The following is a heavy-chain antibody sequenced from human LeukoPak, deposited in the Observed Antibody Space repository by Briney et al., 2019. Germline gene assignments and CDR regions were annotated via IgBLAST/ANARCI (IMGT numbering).Heavy chain of an antibody. V-gene: IGHV5-51*01. CDR1: GYSFTSYW. CDR2: IYPGDSDT. J-gene: IGHJ4*02. D-gene: IGHD2-21*02. Sequence: GESLKISCKGSGYSFTSYWIGWVRQMPGKGLEWMGIIYPGDSDTRYSPSFQGQVTISADKSISTAYLQWSSLKASDTAMYYCARLGTLGCGGDCYIDYWGQGTLVTVSS. CDR3: ARLGTLGCGGDCYIDY.